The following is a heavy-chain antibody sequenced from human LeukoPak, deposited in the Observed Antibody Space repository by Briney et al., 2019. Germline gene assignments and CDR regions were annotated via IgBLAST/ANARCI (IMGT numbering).Heavy chain of an antibody. Sequence: SETLSLTCAVYGGSFSGYYWSWIRQPPGKGLEWIGEINPSGSTNYNPSLKSRVTISVDTSKNQFSLKLSSVTAADTAVYYCARLGGAGATVTTSYYYGMDVWGKGTTVTVSS. J-gene: IGHJ6*04. V-gene: IGHV4-34*01. CDR2: INPSGST. CDR3: ARLGGAGATVTTSYYYGMDV. D-gene: IGHD4-11*01. CDR1: GGSFSGYY.